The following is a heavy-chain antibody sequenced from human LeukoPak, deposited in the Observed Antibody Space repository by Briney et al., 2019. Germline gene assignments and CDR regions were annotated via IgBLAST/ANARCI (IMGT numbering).Heavy chain of an antibody. V-gene: IGHV4-30-2*01. J-gene: IGHJ5*02. D-gene: IGHD5-12*01. Sequence: SQTLSLTCTVSGGSISSGAYFWSWIRQPPGKGRDWIGCIFHGGSTYYNPSLRSRVTLSVDKSKNQFSLKLSSVTAADTAVYYCVRGNGYAPWFDPWGQGTLVTVSS. CDR3: VRGNGYAPWFDP. CDR1: GGSISSGAYF. CDR2: IFHGGST.